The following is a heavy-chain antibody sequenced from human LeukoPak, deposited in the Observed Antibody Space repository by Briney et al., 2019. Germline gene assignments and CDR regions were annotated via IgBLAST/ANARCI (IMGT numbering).Heavy chain of an antibody. CDR1: GFTFSSYW. CDR3: ARVACGGSCYGYY. V-gene: IGHV3-7*01. D-gene: IGHD2-15*01. J-gene: IGHJ4*02. CDR2: IKQDGSEK. Sequence: GGSLRLSCAASGFTFSSYWMSWVRQAPGKGPEWVANIKQDGSEKYYVDSVKGRFTISRDNAKNSLYLQMNSLRAEDTAVYYCARVACGGSCYGYYWGQGTLVTVSS.